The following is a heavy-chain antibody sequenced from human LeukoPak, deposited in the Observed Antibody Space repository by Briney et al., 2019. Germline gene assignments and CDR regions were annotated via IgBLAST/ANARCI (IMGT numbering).Heavy chain of an antibody. CDR3: ARRSLIAAAGTDYYYGMDV. D-gene: IGHD6-13*01. V-gene: IGHV1-69*04. Sequence: SVKVSCKASGGTFSSYAISWVRQAPGHGLEWMGRIIPILGIANYAQKFQGRVTITADKSTSTAYMELSSLRSEDTAVYYCARRSLIAAAGTDYYYGMDVWGQGTTVTVSS. CDR2: IIPILGIA. CDR1: GGTFSSYA. J-gene: IGHJ6*02.